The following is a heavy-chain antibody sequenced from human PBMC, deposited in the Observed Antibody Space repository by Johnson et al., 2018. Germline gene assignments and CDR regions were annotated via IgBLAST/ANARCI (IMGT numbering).Heavy chain of an antibody. V-gene: IGHV4-59*01. D-gene: IGHD2-2*01. Sequence: QVQLQESGPGLVKPSETLSLTCTVSGGSISSYYWSWIRQPPGKGLAWIGYIYYSGSTNYNPSLKSRVTISLDTSKNQFSLKLSSVTAADTAVYYCARTGKVVPAANYFYYYAMDVWGQGTTVTVSS. J-gene: IGHJ6*02. CDR1: GGSISSYY. CDR2: IYYSGST. CDR3: ARTGKVVPAANYFYYYAMDV.